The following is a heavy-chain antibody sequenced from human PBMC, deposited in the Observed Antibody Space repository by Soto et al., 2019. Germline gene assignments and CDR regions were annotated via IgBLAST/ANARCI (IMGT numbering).Heavy chain of an antibody. V-gene: IGHV3-48*01. CDR1: GFSFKTYS. Sequence: PWGSLRLSCAASGFSFKTYSMNWVRQAPGKGLQWVSYISGGSKTINYADSVKGRFTVSRDNAKNSLYLQMNSLRVEDTAVYYCARASQFGELLIHYWGQGTMVTVSS. D-gene: IGHD3-10*01. CDR2: ISGGSKTI. CDR3: ARASQFGELLIHY. J-gene: IGHJ4*02.